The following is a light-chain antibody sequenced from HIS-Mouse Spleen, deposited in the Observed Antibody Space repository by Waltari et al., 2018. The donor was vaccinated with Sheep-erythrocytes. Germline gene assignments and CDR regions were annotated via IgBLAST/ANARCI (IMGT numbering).Light chain of an antibody. CDR2: GNS. CDR3: QSYDSSLSGSV. V-gene: IGLV1-40*01. J-gene: IGLJ1*01. CDR1: SSNLRAGYY. Sequence: QPLLTQPPSVSGAPGQRVTLSRTGSSSNLRAGYYSHPYQQLPGTAPKLLIYGNSNRPSGVPDRFSGSKSGTSASLAITGLQAEDEADYYCQSYDSSLSGSVFGTGTKVTVL.